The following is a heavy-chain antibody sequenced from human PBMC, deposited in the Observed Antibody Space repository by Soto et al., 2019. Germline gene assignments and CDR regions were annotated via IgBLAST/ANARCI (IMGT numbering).Heavy chain of an antibody. CDR3: ARGSSSAPNFDY. V-gene: IGHV3-13*01. CDR1: GFTFSSYD. CDR2: IGTAGDT. J-gene: IGHJ4*02. D-gene: IGHD6-6*01. Sequence: EVQLVASGGGLVQPGGSLRLSCAASGFTFSSYDMHWVRQATGKGLEWVSAIGTAGDTYYPGSVKGRFTISRENAKNSLYLQMNSLRAGDTAVYYCARGSSSAPNFDYWGQGTLVTVSS.